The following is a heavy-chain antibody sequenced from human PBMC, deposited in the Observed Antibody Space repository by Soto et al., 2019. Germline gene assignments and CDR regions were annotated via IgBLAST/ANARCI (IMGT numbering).Heavy chain of an antibody. V-gene: IGHV3-11*01. D-gene: IGHD2-2*02. CDR1: GFAFSDYY. Sequence: GGSLRLSCAASGFAFSDYYMSWIRQAPGKGLEWVSYISSSGSTIYYADSVKGRFTISRDNAKNSLYLQMNSLRAEDTAVYYCARDRGYCSSTSCYTQIYYYYGMDVWGQGTTVTVSS. CDR2: ISSSGSTI. J-gene: IGHJ6*02. CDR3: ARDRGYCSSTSCYTQIYYYYGMDV.